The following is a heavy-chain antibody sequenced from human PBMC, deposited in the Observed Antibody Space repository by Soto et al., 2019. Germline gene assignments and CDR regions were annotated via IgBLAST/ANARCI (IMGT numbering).Heavy chain of an antibody. CDR3: ARDYGDYVLDY. CDR1: GGSISSYY. Sequence: SSETLSLTCTVSGGSISSYYWSWIRQPPGKGLEWIGYIYYSGSTNYNPSLKSRVTISVDTSKNQFSLKLSSVTAADTAVYYCARDYGDYVLDYWGQGTLVTVSS. J-gene: IGHJ4*02. CDR2: IYYSGST. V-gene: IGHV4-59*01. D-gene: IGHD4-17*01.